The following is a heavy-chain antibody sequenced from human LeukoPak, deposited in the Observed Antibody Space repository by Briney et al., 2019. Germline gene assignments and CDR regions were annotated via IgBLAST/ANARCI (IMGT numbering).Heavy chain of an antibody. CDR1: GYTFTSYD. Sequence: GASVKVSCTASGYTFTSYDINWVRQAPGQGLEWMGWINPNSGGTNYAQKFQGRVTMTRDTSISTAYMELSRLRSDDTAVYYCARGSGYGSGSYYSDYWGQGTLVTVSS. CDR3: ARGSGYGSGSYYSDY. V-gene: IGHV1-2*02. J-gene: IGHJ4*02. D-gene: IGHD3-10*01. CDR2: INPNSGGT.